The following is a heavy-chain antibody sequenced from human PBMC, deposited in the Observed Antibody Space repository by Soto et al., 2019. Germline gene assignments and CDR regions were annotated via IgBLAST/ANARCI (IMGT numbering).Heavy chain of an antibody. V-gene: IGHV3-23*01. CDR2: ISGSGGST. CDR1: GFTFSSYA. D-gene: IGHD3-22*01. J-gene: IGHJ3*02. CDR3: ASRDDSSGYYYDPMGAFDI. Sequence: GGSVRLSCAASGFTFSSYAMSWVRQAPGKGLEWVSAISGSGGSTYYADSVKGRFTISRDSSKNTLYLQMNSLRAEDTAVYYCASRDDSSGYYYDPMGAFDIWGQGTMVTVSS.